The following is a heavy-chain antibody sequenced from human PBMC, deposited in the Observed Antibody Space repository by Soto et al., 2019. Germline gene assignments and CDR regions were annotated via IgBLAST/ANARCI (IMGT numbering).Heavy chain of an antibody. CDR2: ILVGGST. V-gene: IGHV3-23*01. Sequence: GGSLRLSCAVSGFICSSYDMSWVRQAPGKGLEWVSTILVGGSTHYEDSVKGRFTISRDTSKNTVYLQMNRLTGGDTAVYYCAKATATSGGAFEIYGQGTMVTVSS. J-gene: IGHJ3*02. D-gene: IGHD1-1*01. CDR3: AKATATSGGAFEI. CDR1: GFICSSYD.